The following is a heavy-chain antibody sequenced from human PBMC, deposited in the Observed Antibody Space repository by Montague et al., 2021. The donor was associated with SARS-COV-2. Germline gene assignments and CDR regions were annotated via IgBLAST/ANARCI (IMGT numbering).Heavy chain of an antibody. J-gene: IGHJ6*02. D-gene: IGHD1-1*01. V-gene: IGHV6-1*01. Sequence: CAISGDSVSSNSATWNWVRQSPSRGLEWLGRTYYRSKWYNDYAVXXRGRVTTNPDTSKNQFSLQLNSVTPEDTAIYYCTSGREGNYNVMDVWGQGTTVTVSS. CDR1: GDSVSSNSAT. CDR3: TSGREGNYNVMDV. CDR2: TYYRSKWYN.